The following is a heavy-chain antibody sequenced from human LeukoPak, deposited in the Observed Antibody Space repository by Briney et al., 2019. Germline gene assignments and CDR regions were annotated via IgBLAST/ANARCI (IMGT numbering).Heavy chain of an antibody. V-gene: IGHV3-48*03. Sequence: GGSLRLSCAASGFTFSSYEMNWVRQAPGKGLEWVSYISSSGSTIYYAASVKGRFTISRDNAKNSLYLQMNSLRAEDTAVYYCAREPRYFDWLLPLDYWGQGTLVTVSS. CDR3: AREPRYFDWLLPLDY. D-gene: IGHD3-9*01. CDR2: ISSSGSTI. J-gene: IGHJ4*02. CDR1: GFTFSSYE.